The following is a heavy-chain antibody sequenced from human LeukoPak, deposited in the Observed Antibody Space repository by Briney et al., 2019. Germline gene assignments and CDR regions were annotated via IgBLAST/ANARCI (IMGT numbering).Heavy chain of an antibody. CDR2: IYYSGST. V-gene: IGHV4-59*01. CDR3: ARGYYDSSGYYLGFYFDY. D-gene: IGHD3-22*01. J-gene: IGHJ4*02. Sequence: SETLSLTCTVSGGSISSYYWSWTRQPPGKGLEWIGYIYYSGSTNYNPSLKSRVTISVDTSKNQFSLKLSSVTAADTAVYYCARGYYDSSGYYLGFYFDYWGQGTLVTVSS. CDR1: GGSISSYY.